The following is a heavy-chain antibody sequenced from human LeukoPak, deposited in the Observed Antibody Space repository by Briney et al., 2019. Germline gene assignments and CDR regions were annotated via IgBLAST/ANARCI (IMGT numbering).Heavy chain of an antibody. CDR1: GGPISRYY. D-gene: IGHD6-13*01. Sequence: SETLSLTCTVSGGPISRYYWSWIRQPPGKGLEWIGYKDYSGSTNYNRSPKSRVTISVDTSKNQFSLKLSSVTAADTAVYYCARVYYSSSYDYWYFDLWGRGTLVTVSS. CDR3: ARVYYSSSYDYWYFDL. J-gene: IGHJ2*01. V-gene: IGHV4-59*01. CDR2: KDYSGST.